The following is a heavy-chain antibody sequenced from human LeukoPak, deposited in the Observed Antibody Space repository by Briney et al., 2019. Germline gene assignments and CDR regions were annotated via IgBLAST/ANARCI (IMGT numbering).Heavy chain of an antibody. CDR1: GFTFSNAW. V-gene: IGHV3-15*01. CDR2: IKSKTDGGTT. J-gene: IGHJ4*02. Sequence: GGSLRLSCAASGFTFSNAWMSWVRQAPGKGLEWVGRIKSKTDGGTTDYAAPVKGRFTISRDDSKNTLYLQMNSRKTEDTAVYYCTTDRYDSSGYDDYWGQGTLVTVSS. CDR3: TTDRYDSSGYDDY. D-gene: IGHD3-22*01.